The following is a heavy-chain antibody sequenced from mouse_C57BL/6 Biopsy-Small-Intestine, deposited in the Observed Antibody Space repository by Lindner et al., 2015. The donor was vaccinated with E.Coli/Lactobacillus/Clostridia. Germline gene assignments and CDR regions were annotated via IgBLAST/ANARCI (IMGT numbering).Heavy chain of an antibody. CDR2: IDPANGNT. D-gene: IGHD2-1*01. V-gene: IGHV14-3*01. Sequence: VQLQESGAELVRPGASVKLSCTASGFNIKDAYMHWVKQRPGQGLEWIGRIDPANGNTKYAPKFQDKATITADTSSNTAYLQLSSLTSEDTAVYYCASVYYGNLYFDYWGQGTTLTVSS. J-gene: IGHJ2*01. CDR3: ASVYYGNLYFDY. CDR1: GFNIKDAY.